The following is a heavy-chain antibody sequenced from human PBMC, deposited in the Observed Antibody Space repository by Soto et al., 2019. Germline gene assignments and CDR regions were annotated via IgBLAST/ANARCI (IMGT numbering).Heavy chain of an antibody. V-gene: IGHV1-18*01. CDR3: VRLEGIRFLEWSPLYYYGMDV. Sequence: ASVKVSCKASGYTFTSYGISWVRQAPGQGLEWMGWISAYNGNTNYAQKLQGRVTMTTDTSTSTAYMELRSLRSDDTAVYYCVRLEGIRFLEWSPLYYYGMDVWGQGTTVTVSS. CDR1: GYTFTSYG. J-gene: IGHJ6*02. D-gene: IGHD3-3*01. CDR2: ISAYNGNT.